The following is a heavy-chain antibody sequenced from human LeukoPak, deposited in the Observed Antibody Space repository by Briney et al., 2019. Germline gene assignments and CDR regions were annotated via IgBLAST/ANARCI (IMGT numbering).Heavy chain of an antibody. CDR3: ARVLRYCSGGNCYSGGLGYMDV. D-gene: IGHD2-15*01. J-gene: IGHJ6*03. CDR1: GFTFSSYE. V-gene: IGHV3-48*03. Sequence: GGSLRLSCAASGFTFSSYEMNWVRQAPGKGLEWVSYISSSGSTIYYANSVKGRFTISRDNAKNSLFLQMNSLRAEDTAVYYCARVLRYCSGGNCYSGGLGYMDVWGKGTTVTISS. CDR2: ISSSGSTI.